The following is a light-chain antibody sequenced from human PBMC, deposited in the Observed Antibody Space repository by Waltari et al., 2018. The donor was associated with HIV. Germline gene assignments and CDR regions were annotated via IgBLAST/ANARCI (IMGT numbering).Light chain of an antibody. CDR1: QDISHF. Sequence: IQLTQSPTFLSASVGARVNVTCRASQDISHFLACYQQKPGKAPKLRIYSAATLRSGVPSRFSGSGSGTQFSLSVSSLQSDDFARYYCQQFNSYPLTFGGGTEFEIK. CDR2: SAA. CDR3: QQFNSYPLT. J-gene: IGKJ4*01. V-gene: IGKV1-9*01.